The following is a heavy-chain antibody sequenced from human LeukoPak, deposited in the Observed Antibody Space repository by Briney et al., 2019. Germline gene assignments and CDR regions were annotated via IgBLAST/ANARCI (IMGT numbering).Heavy chain of an antibody. Sequence: EASVKVSCEASGYTFTSYDINWVRQATGQGLEWMGWMNPNSGNTGYAQKFQGRVTMTRNTSISTACMELSSLRSEDTAVYYCAILPNMITFGGVNAFDIWGQGTMVTVSS. D-gene: IGHD3-16*01. CDR3: AILPNMITFGGVNAFDI. CDR2: MNPNSGNT. J-gene: IGHJ3*02. V-gene: IGHV1-8*01. CDR1: GYTFTSYD.